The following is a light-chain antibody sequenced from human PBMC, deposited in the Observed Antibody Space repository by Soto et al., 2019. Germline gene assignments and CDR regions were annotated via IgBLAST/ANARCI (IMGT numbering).Light chain of an antibody. CDR3: QQYGTLIT. V-gene: IGKV3-20*01. Sequence: EIVLTQSPGTQSLSPGERAILSCRASQSVANSYLAWYQQKPGQAPRLLIYGASSRATGIPDRFSGSGSGTDFTLTISRLESEDFAVYYCQQYGTLITFGQGTRLEIK. CDR1: QSVANSY. CDR2: GAS. J-gene: IGKJ5*01.